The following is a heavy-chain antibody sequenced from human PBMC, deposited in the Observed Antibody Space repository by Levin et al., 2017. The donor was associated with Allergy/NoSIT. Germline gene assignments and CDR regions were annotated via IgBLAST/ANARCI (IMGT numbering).Heavy chain of an antibody. CDR3: TRDRITYYYDSSGYPDY. CDR2: IRSKAYGGTT. D-gene: IGHD3-22*01. CDR1: GFTFGDYA. J-gene: IGHJ4*02. V-gene: IGHV3-49*04. Sequence: GGSLRLSCTASGFTFGDYAMSWVRQAPGTGLEWVGFIRSKAYGGTTEYAASVKGRFTISRDDSKSIAYLQMNSLKTEDTAVYYCTRDRITYYYDSSGYPDYWGQGTMVTVSS.